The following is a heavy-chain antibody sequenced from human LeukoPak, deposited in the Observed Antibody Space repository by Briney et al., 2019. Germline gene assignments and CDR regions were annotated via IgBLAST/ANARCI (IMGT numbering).Heavy chain of an antibody. D-gene: IGHD3-10*01. CDR3: ARDKGAPLLLNWFDP. CDR2: IYTSGST. V-gene: IGHV4-4*07. CDR1: DGSISSYY. J-gene: IGHJ5*02. Sequence: SETLSLTCTVSDGSISSYYWSWIRQPAGKGLEWIGRIYTSGSTNYDPSLKSRVTMSVDTSKNQFSLKLSSVTAADTAVYYCARDKGAPLLLNWFDPWGQGTLVTVSS.